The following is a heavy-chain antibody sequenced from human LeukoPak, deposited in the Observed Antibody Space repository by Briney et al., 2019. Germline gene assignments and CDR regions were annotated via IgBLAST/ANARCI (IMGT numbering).Heavy chain of an antibody. D-gene: IGHD3-9*01. CDR3: ARREGELRYFDWLTPRD. J-gene: IGHJ4*02. Sequence: PSETLSLTCTVSGDSIKTYYWSWIRQPPGKGLEWIGYIYYSGSTNYNPSLKSRVTISVDMSKNQFSLKLSSVTAADTAVYYCARREGELRYFDWLTPRDWGQGTLVTVSS. CDR2: IYYSGST. CDR1: GDSIKTYY. V-gene: IGHV4-59*12.